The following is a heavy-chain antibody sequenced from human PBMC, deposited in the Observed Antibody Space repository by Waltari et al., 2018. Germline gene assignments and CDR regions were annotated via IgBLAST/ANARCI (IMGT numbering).Heavy chain of an antibody. V-gene: IGHV3-48*03. Sequence: EVQLVESGGGLVQPGGSLRLSCAASGFTFSSYEMNWVRQAPGKGLEWVSYISSSGSTIYYGDSVKGRFTISRDNAKNALYLQMNSLRAEDTAVYYCATGGGRRYYDFWSGPPEGYFDYWGQGTLVTVSS. CDR2: ISSSGSTI. D-gene: IGHD3-3*01. CDR3: ATGGGRRYYDFWSGPPEGYFDY. J-gene: IGHJ4*02. CDR1: GFTFSSYE.